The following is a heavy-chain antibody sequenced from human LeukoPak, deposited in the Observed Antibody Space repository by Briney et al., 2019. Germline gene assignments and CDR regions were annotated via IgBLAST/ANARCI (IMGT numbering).Heavy chain of an antibody. J-gene: IGHJ4*02. D-gene: IGHD5-18*01. V-gene: IGHV3-33*01. Sequence: PGDSLRLSCAASGFIFSSNGMYWVRQAPGKALEGVALIWYEGSYKYYTDSVNGRFTISRDNSKNTLFLQMNSLRAEDTAVYYCARLWGAAMLDYWGQGTLVSV. CDR2: IWYEGSYK. CDR3: ARLWGAAMLDY. CDR1: GFIFSSNG.